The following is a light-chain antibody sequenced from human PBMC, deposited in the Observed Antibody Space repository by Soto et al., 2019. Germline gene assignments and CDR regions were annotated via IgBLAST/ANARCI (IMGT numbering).Light chain of an antibody. CDR1: HDISYY. V-gene: IGKV1-33*01. CDR3: QQYNNVPLT. CDR2: DAS. J-gene: IGKJ1*01. Sequence: QMSQSNSSLSAAVGDRVTITCRASHDISYYLNWYQHKPGEAPKLLIYDASKLEAGVPSRFSGRGSGTDFTFSISSLQPEDIATYYCQQYNNVPLTFGQGSNVDIK.